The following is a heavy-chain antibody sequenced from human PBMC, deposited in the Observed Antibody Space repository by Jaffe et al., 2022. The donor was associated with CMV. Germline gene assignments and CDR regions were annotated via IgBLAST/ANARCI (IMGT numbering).Heavy chain of an antibody. J-gene: IGHJ4*02. CDR2: IGGDAPST. Sequence: EVQLLESGGGLIQPGGSLRLSCAASGFTFSTRTMTWVRQAPGKGLEWVSTIGGDAPSTNYADSVKGRFTISRDNSKNTLYLQMDSLTVGDTAVYYCAREGNTYYEPCLDYWGPGTLVIVSS. CDR1: GFTFSTRT. V-gene: IGHV3-23*01. D-gene: IGHD3-22*01. CDR3: AREGNTYYEPCLDY.